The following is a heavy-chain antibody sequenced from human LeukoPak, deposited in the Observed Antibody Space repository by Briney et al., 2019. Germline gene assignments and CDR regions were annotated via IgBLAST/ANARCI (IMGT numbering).Heavy chain of an antibody. CDR3: AITYGSVGFDP. Sequence: GGSLRLSCAASGFTFSSYSMNWVRQAPGKGLEWVSYISSSSTIYYADSVKGRFTISRDNAKNSLYLQMNSLRAEDTAVYYCAITYGSVGFDPWGQGTLVTVSS. V-gene: IGHV3-48*01. CDR1: GFTFSSYS. D-gene: IGHD3-10*01. J-gene: IGHJ5*02. CDR2: ISSSSTI.